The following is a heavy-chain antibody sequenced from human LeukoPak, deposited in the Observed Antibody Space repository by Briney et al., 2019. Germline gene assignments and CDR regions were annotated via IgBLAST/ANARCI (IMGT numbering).Heavy chain of an antibody. D-gene: IGHD3-10*01. CDR3: ARDLDGDGVYYFDY. Sequence: SETLSLTCTVSGVALSSGGYYWSWIRQPAGRGLEWIGRIHASGSTYYNPSLKSRVTISVDTSKNQFSLKLSSVTAADTAVYYCARDLDGDGVYYFDYWGQGSLVTVSS. J-gene: IGHJ4*02. CDR1: GVALSSGGYY. V-gene: IGHV4-61*02. CDR2: IHASGST.